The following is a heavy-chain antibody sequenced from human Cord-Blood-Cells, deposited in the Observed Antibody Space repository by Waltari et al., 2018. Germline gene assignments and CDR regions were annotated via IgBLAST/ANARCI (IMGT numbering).Heavy chain of an antibody. CDR1: GCSISSSSYY. CDR2: IYYSGRT. D-gene: IGHD1-7*01. Sequence: QLQLQESGPGLVKPSETLSLTCTVSGCSISSSSYYWGWIRHPPGKGLEWIGSIYYSGRTYYNPSLKSRVTISVDTSKNQFSLKLSSVTAADTAVYYCARLEGSYNWNYGDYFDYWGQGTLVTVSS. V-gene: IGHV4-39*01. CDR3: ARLEGSYNWNYGDYFDY. J-gene: IGHJ4*02.